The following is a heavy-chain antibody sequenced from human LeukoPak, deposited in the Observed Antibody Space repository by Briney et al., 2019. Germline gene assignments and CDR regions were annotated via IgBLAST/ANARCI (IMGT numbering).Heavy chain of an antibody. CDR3: ARDDILNGYSDY. CDR2: IIPIFGTA. J-gene: IGHJ4*02. D-gene: IGHD3-9*01. Sequence: SVKVSCKASGGTFSSYAISWVRQAPGQGLEWMGGIIPIFGTANYAQKFQGRVTITADESTSTAYMELSSLRSDDTAVYLCARDDILNGYSDYWGQGTLVTVSS. V-gene: IGHV1-69*01. CDR1: GGTFSSYA.